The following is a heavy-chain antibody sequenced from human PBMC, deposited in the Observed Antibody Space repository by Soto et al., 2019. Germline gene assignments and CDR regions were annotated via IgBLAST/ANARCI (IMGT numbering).Heavy chain of an antibody. D-gene: IGHD2-2*01. CDR2: IYYSGST. CDR3: TAEVVPAAMSSYYYYGMDV. V-gene: IGHV4-59*08. J-gene: IGHJ6*02. CDR1: GGSFSGYY. Sequence: SETLSLTCDVYGGSFSGYYWSWIRQPPGKGLEWIGYIYYSGSTNYNPSLKSRVTISVATSKTQFSLKLSSVTAADTAVYYCTAEVVPAAMSSYYYYGMDVWGQGTTVTVSS.